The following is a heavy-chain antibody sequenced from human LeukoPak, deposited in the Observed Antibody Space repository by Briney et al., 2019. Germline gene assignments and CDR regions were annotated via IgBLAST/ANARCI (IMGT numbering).Heavy chain of an antibody. J-gene: IGHJ4*02. CDR1: GFTFSSYA. V-gene: IGHV3-23*01. CDR3: AKDGHDYVWGSYRFVNFFDY. D-gene: IGHD3-16*02. Sequence: GGSLRLSCAASGFTFSSYAMSWVRQAPGKGLEWVSAISGSGGSTYYADSVKGRFTISRDNSKNTLYLQMNSLRAEDTAVYHCAKDGHDYVWGSYRFVNFFDYWGQGTLVTVSS. CDR2: ISGSGGST.